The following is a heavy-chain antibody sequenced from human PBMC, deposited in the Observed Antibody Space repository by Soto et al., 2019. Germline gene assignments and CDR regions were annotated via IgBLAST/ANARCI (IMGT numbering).Heavy chain of an antibody. Sequence: ASVKVSCKASGYTFTSYGISWVRQAPGQGLEWMGWISAYNGNTNYAQKLQGRVTMTTDTSTSTAYMELRSMASEATAVDYCEGTPTPGFVEWVPYGMDVWGKVTTVTVPS. D-gene: IGHD3-3*01. V-gene: IGHV1-18*04. CDR1: GYTFTSYG. CDR3: EGTPTPGFVEWVPYGMDV. CDR2: ISAYNGNT. J-gene: IGHJ6*04.